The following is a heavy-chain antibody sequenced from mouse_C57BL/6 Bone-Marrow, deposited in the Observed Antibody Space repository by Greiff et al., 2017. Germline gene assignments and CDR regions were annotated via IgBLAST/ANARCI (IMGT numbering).Heavy chain of an antibody. J-gene: IGHJ3*01. V-gene: IGHV1-50*01. CDR1: GYTFTSYW. CDR2: IDPSDSYT. CDR3: ARYGLLPSWFAY. D-gene: IGHD2-3*01. Sequence: VQLQQPGAELVKPGASVKLSCKASGYTFTSYWMQWVKQRPGQGLEWIGEIDPSDSYTNYNQKFKGKATLTVDTSSSTAYMQLSSLTSEDSAVYYCARYGLLPSWFAYWGQGTLVTVSA.